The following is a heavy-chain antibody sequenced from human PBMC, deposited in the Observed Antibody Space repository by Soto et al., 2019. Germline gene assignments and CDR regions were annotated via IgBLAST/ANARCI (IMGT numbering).Heavy chain of an antibody. D-gene: IGHD3-9*01. Sequence: QVQLVQSGAEVKKPGASVQVSCEASDYTFTSYGISWVRQAPGQGLEWMGWINTDNGNTEYAQNLQGRVTMTADTSTSTAYMELRGLRSDDTAVYYCARDWSGFWGQGTMVTVSS. J-gene: IGHJ3*01. CDR1: DYTFTSYG. CDR3: ARDWSGF. V-gene: IGHV1-18*01. CDR2: INTDNGNT.